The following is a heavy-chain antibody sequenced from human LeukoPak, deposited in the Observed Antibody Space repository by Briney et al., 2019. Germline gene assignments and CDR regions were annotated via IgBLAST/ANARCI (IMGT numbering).Heavy chain of an antibody. CDR3: AKGSNYYGSGSYYTDDY. J-gene: IGHJ4*02. Sequence: GGSLRLSCAASGFTVSSNYMSWVRQAPGKGLEWVSAISGSGGSTYYADSVKGRFTISRDNSKNTLYLQMNSLRAEDTAVYYCAKGSNYYGSGSYYTDDYWGQGTLVTVSS. D-gene: IGHD3-10*01. V-gene: IGHV3-23*01. CDR2: ISGSGGST. CDR1: GFTVSSNY.